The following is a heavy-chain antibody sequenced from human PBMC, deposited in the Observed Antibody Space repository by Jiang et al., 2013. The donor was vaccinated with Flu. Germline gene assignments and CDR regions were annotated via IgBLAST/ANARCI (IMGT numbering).Heavy chain of an antibody. V-gene: IGHV1-3*01. CDR1: GYTFTSYA. CDR2: INAGNGNT. CDR3: ARIGGITLGGYYGSGRRNDY. Sequence: SGAEVKKPGASVKVSCKASGYTFTSYAMHWVRQAPGQRLEWMGWINAGNGNTKYSQKFQGRVTITRDTSASTAYMELSSLRSEDTAVYYCARIGGITLGGYYGSGRRNDYWGQGTLVTVSS. D-gene: IGHD3-10*01. J-gene: IGHJ4*02.